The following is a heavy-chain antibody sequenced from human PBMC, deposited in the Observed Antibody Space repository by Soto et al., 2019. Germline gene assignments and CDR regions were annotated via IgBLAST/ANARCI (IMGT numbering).Heavy chain of an antibody. Sequence: NPSETLSLTCTVSGGSISSGGYYWSWIRQHPGKGLEWIGYIYYSGSTYYNPSLKSRVTISVDTSKNQFSLKLSSVTAADTAVYYCARTTSWAAPFDIWGQGTMVTVSS. D-gene: IGHD3-16*01. CDR1: GGSISSGGYY. V-gene: IGHV4-31*03. CDR2: IYYSGST. J-gene: IGHJ3*02. CDR3: ARTTSWAAPFDI.